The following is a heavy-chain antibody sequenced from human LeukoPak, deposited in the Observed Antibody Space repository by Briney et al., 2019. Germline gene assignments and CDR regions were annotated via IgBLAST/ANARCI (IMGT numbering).Heavy chain of an antibody. CDR2: IWYDGSNK. Sequence: QPGRSLRLSCAASGFTFSSYGMHWVRQAPGKGLEWVAVIWYDGSNKYYADSVKGRLTISRDNSKNTLYLQMNSLRAEDTAVYYCARDYVAGSIDYWGQGTLVTVSS. V-gene: IGHV3-33*01. CDR3: ARDYVAGSIDY. D-gene: IGHD3-16*01. CDR1: GFTFSSYG. J-gene: IGHJ4*02.